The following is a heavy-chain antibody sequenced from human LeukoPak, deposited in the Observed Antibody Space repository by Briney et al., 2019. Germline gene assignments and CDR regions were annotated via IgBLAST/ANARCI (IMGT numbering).Heavy chain of an antibody. V-gene: IGHV4-4*07. CDR3: TKGRGI. Sequence: SETLSLTCTVSGGSISSYYWSWIRQPAGKGLEWIGRIYTSGSMNYNPSLKSRVTISVDTSKNQFSLKLTSVTAADTAVYYCTKGRGIWGQGTLVTVSS. CDR2: IYTSGSM. J-gene: IGHJ4*02. CDR1: GGSISSYY. D-gene: IGHD3-10*01.